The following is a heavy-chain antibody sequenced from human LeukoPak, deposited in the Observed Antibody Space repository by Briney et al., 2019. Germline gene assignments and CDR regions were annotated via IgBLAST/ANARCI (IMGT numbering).Heavy chain of an antibody. CDR1: GLTFDDYG. V-gene: IGHV3-21*01. J-gene: IGHJ4*02. CDR3: ARDSVVATTKAVDF. Sequence: PGGSLRLSCVAPGLTFDDYGMNWVRQAPGKGLEWVSSISSSSSHTYYADSVKGRITISRDNAKNSLYLQMNSLRAEDTAVYYCARDSVVATTKAVDFWGQGTLVIVSS. D-gene: IGHD2-15*01. CDR2: ISSSSSHT.